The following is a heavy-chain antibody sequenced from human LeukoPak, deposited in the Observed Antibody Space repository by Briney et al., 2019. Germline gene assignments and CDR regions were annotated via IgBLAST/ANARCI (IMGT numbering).Heavy chain of an antibody. J-gene: IGHJ6*02. CDR1: GYTFTGYY. CDR3: ARDVVVVVAATQGAKYYYYGMDV. D-gene: IGHD2-15*01. Sequence: ASVKVSCKASGYTFTGYYMHWVRQAPGQGLEWMGWINPNSGGTNYAQKFQGRVTMTRDTSISTAYMELSRLRSDDTAVYYCARDVVVVVAATQGAKYYYYGMDVWGQGTTVTVSS. CDR2: INPNSGGT. V-gene: IGHV1-2*02.